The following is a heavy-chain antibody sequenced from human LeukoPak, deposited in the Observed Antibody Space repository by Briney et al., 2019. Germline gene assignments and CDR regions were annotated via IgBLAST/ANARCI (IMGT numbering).Heavy chain of an antibody. CDR1: GFTFRSYG. V-gene: IGHV3-23*01. J-gene: IGHJ4*02. D-gene: IGHD5-18*01. CDR3: APLSVDRSMFIDY. CDR2: ITAGGDRT. Sequence: PGGSLRLSCAASGFTFRSYGMSSVRQAPGKWLEWVSGITAGGDRTYYADSVQGRFTISRDNSKNTVYLQINSLRVEDTAIYYCAPLSVDRSMFIDYWGQGTLVTVSS.